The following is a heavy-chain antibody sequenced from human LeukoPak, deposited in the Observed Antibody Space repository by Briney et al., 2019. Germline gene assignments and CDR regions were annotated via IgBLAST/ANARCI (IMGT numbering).Heavy chain of an antibody. D-gene: IGHD4-17*01. CDR3: ARDRDYGDYNTQDLFVY. V-gene: IGHV1-18*01. J-gene: IGHJ4*02. CDR1: GYTFTNFG. Sequence: ASVEVSCKASGYTFTNFGISWVRQAPGQGLEWMGWISAYNGNTNYAQRLQGRVTMTTDTSTSTAYMELRSLRSDDTAVYYCARDRDYGDYNTQDLFVYWGQGTLVTVSS. CDR2: ISAYNGNT.